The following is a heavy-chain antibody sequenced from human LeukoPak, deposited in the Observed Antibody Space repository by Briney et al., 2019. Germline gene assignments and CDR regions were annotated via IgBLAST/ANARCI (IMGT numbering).Heavy chain of an antibody. CDR1: GYSFSSYW. Sequence: GESLKISCKGSGYSFSSYWIGWVRQMPGKGLEWMGIIYPGHSDTRYSPSFQGPVTISADKSISTAYLQWSSLKASDTAMYYCARPETDFNFDYWGQGTLVTVSS. CDR3: ARPETDFNFDY. D-gene: IGHD3-3*01. V-gene: IGHV5-51*01. J-gene: IGHJ4*02. CDR2: IYPGHSDT.